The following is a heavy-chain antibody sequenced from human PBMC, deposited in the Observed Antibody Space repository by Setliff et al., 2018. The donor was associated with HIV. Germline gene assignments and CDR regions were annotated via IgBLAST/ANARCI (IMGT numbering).Heavy chain of an antibody. CDR1: GYTFIGYY. J-gene: IGHJ4*03. V-gene: IGHV1-2*02. Sequence: ASVKVSCKTSGYTFIGYYIHWVRQAPGQGLEWMGWINPNSGGTIHAQKFQGGVTMASDASINTAYMELRRLKSDDTAVYYCARGVDYGDYLSFDYWVPETLLVTVSS. CDR2: INPNSGGT. D-gene: IGHD4-17*01. CDR3: ARGVDYGDYLSFDY.